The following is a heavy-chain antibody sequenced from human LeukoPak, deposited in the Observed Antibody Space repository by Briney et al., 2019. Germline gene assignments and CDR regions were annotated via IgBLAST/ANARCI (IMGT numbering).Heavy chain of an antibody. D-gene: IGHD4-17*01. J-gene: IGHJ4*02. V-gene: IGHV1-69*05. CDR3: AREAVTTRDFDY. Sequence: GASVKVSCKASGGTFSSYTISWVRQAPGQGLEWMGRIIPIFGAANYAQKFQGGVTITTDESTSTAYMELSSLRSEDTTVYYCAREAVTTRDFDYWGQGTLVTVSS. CDR2: IIPIFGAA. CDR1: GGTFSSYT.